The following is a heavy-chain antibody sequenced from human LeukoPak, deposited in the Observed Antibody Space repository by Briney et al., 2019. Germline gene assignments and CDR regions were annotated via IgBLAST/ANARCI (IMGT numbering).Heavy chain of an antibody. Sequence: SVKVSCKASGGTFSSYTISWVRQAPGQGLEWMGRIIPILGIANYAQKFQGRVTITADKSTSTAYMELSSLRSEDTAVYYCARGIGYCSSTSCSNWFDPWGREPWSPSPQ. CDR1: GGTFSSYT. CDR3: ARGIGYCSSTSCSNWFDP. D-gene: IGHD2-2*01. CDR2: IIPILGIA. J-gene: IGHJ5*02. V-gene: IGHV1-69*02.